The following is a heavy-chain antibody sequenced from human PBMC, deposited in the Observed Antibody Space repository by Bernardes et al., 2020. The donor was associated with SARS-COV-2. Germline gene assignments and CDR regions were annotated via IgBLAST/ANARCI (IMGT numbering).Heavy chain of an antibody. CDR3: AKCVVGYYAVDV. Sequence: VESLSLSCAASGFTFNMSAMTWVRQAPGQGLEWVSGISGSGGSTYYADSVKGRFTISRDNSKNTLFLQMNSLRAEDTAVYYCAKCVVGYYAVDVWGQGTTVTVSS. V-gene: IGHV3-23*01. CDR2: ISGSGGST. D-gene: IGHD2-15*01. J-gene: IGHJ6*02. CDR1: GFTFNMSA.